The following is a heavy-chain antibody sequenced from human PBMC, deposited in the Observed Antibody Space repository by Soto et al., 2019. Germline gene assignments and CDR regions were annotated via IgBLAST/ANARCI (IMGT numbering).Heavy chain of an antibody. D-gene: IGHD2-15*01. V-gene: IGHV4-59*11. J-gene: IGHJ6*03. Sequence: SETLSHTNTVAEGSSGSLYGSWILQPPGKGLEWIGYIYYSGSTNYNPSLKSRVTISVDTSKNQFSLKLSSVTAADTAVYYCSRGYCSGGSCYWGVYYMDVWRKGTTVTVSS. CDR1: EGSSGSLY. CDR3: SRGYCSGGSCYWGVYYMDV. CDR2: IYYSGST.